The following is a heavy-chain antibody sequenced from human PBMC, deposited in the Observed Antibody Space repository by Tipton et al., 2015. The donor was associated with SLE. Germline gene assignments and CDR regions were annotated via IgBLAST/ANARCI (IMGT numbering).Heavy chain of an antibody. D-gene: IGHD6-13*01. CDR1: GGSISSHY. V-gene: IGHV4-59*11. CDR3: ARAAAGYYFFDY. J-gene: IGHJ4*02. Sequence: TLSLTCTVSGGSISSHYWTWIRLPPGKGLEWIGYIYSSGSTNYNPSLKSRVTISIDSSRNQVSLRLSSVTAADTALYYCARAAAGYYFFDYWGQGTLVTVSS. CDR2: IYSSGST.